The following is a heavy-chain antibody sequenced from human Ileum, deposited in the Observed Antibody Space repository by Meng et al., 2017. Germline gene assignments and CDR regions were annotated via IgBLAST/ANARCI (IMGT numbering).Heavy chain of an antibody. Sequence: GESLKISCAGSGFTFSDHEMNWVRQAPGKGLEWVSYISASGNTVYYTESVKGRFTISRDNAKNSLYLQMNSLTAEDKAVYYCARAHMLRGVHFDYWGQGTPVTVSS. V-gene: IGHV3-48*03. CDR3: ARAHMLRGVHFDY. CDR1: GFTFSDHE. J-gene: IGHJ4*02. D-gene: IGHD3-10*01. CDR2: ISASGNTV.